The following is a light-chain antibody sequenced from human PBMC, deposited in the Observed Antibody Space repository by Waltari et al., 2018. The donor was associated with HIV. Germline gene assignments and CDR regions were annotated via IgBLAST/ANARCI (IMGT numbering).Light chain of an antibody. CDR3: AAWDDSLSGRV. CDR2: RNN. V-gene: IGLV1-47*01. CDR1: NSNVGNNY. J-gene: IGLJ3*02. Sequence: QSVLTQPPSASGTPGQRVTISCSGSNSNVGNNYVSWSQHLPGTTPKLLIYRNNRRPSGDPDRFSGSKSGTSASLAISGLRSEDEADYYCAAWDDSLSGRVFGGGTKLTVL.